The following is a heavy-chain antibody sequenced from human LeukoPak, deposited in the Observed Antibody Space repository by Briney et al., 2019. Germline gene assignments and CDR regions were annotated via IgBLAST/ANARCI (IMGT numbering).Heavy chain of an antibody. J-gene: IGHJ3*02. CDR3: ARARYANAWYAFDI. V-gene: IGHV4-59*02. D-gene: IGHD2-2*01. CDR1: GGSVSSYY. CDR2: LSHSGSS. Sequence: SSGTLSLTCTVSGGSVSSYYWSWIRRPPGRGLEWIAYLSHSGSSDSNPSLTSRVTTLVDTSKNQFSLKLTSVTAADTAVYYCARARYANAWYAFDIWGHGTVVTVSS.